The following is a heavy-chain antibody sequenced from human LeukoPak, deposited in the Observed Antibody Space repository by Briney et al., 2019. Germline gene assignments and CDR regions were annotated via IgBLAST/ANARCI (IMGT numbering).Heavy chain of an antibody. J-gene: IGHJ4*02. V-gene: IGHV3-23*01. Sequence: GGSLRLSCAASGFTLSSYVMTWVRQAPGKGLEWVSGISGSGGSTYYADSVKGRFTISRDNSRNTLYLQMNSLRAEDTAVYYCAKDQDYYDSGGIDYWGQGTLVTVSS. CDR1: GFTLSSYV. D-gene: IGHD3-10*01. CDR3: AKDQDYYDSGGIDY. CDR2: ISGSGGST.